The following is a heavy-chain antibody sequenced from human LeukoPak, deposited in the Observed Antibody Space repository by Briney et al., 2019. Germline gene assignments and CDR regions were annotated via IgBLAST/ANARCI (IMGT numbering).Heavy chain of an antibody. CDR3: ARDRGCSSTSWPYYYYYYYMDV. D-gene: IGHD2-2*01. Sequence: GGSLRLFCAASGFTFSSYWMSWVRQAPRKGMEWVANIKQDGSQNYYVDSVKGRFTISRDNAKNSLYLQMNSLRAEDTAVYYCARDRGCSSTSWPYYYYYYYMDVWGKGTTVTVSS. J-gene: IGHJ6*03. V-gene: IGHV3-7*01. CDR2: IKQDGSQN. CDR1: GFTFSSYW.